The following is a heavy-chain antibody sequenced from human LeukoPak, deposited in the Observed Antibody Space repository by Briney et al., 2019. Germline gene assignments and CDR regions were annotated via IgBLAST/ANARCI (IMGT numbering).Heavy chain of an antibody. Sequence: SVKVSCKASGGTFSSYAISWVRQAPGQGLEWMGGIIPIFGTANYAQKSQGRVTITADESTSTAYMELSSLRSEDTAVYYCARDRGEMATITRYFDYWGQGTLVTVSS. CDR1: GGTFSSYA. CDR2: IIPIFGTA. D-gene: IGHD5-24*01. J-gene: IGHJ4*02. V-gene: IGHV1-69*13. CDR3: ARDRGEMATITRYFDY.